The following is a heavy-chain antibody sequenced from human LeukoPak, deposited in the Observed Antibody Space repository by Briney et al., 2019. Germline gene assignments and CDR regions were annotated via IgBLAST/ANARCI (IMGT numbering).Heavy chain of an antibody. CDR3: VRVHVGTDMVDIDH. J-gene: IGHJ4*02. CDR1: GFTLRSFW. D-gene: IGHD5-18*01. CDR2: ITFDGRTL. V-gene: IGHV3-74*01. Sequence: GGSLRLSCAASGFTLRSFWMHWVRQAPGKGLVWFTRITFDGRTLPSADSVKGRFHIPRDTAKNTLYPQMNSLRAEDAAVYYCVRVHVGTDMVDIDHWGQGTLVTVSS.